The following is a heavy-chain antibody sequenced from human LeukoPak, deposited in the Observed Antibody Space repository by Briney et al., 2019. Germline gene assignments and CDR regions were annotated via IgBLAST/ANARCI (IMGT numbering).Heavy chain of an antibody. CDR1: GYTFTSYD. V-gene: IGHV1-8*03. Sequence: ASVTVSCKASGYTFTSYDINWVRQATGQGLEWMGWMNPNSGNTGYAQKFQGRVTITRNTSISTAYMELSSLRSEDTAVYYCARGREYYDFWSGYRRTAGLNDAFDIWGQGTMVTVSS. J-gene: IGHJ3*02. CDR2: MNPNSGNT. D-gene: IGHD3-3*01. CDR3: ARGREYYDFWSGYRRTAGLNDAFDI.